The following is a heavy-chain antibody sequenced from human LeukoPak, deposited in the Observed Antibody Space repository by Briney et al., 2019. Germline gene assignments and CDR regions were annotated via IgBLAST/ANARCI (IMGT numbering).Heavy chain of an antibody. CDR2: ISYDGSNK. D-gene: IGHD3-3*01. Sequence: GGSLRLSCAASGFTFSSYAMHWVRQAPGKGLEWVAVISYDGSNKYYADSVKGRFTISRDNSKNTLYLQMNSLRAEDTAVYYCAKDPPYYDFWSGHDAFDIWGQGTMVTVSS. CDR3: AKDPPYYDFWSGHDAFDI. V-gene: IGHV3-30-3*01. CDR1: GFTFSSYA. J-gene: IGHJ3*02.